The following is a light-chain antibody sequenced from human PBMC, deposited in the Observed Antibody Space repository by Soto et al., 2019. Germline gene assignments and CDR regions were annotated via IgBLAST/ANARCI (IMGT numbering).Light chain of an antibody. Sequence: QLVLTQSPSASASLGASVKLTCTLSSGHSTYAIAWHQQQPEKGPRYLMKLNSDGSHSKGDGLPDRFSGSSSGAERYLTISSLPSEDEADYYCQTWVTGPAWVFGGGTKLTVL. V-gene: IGLV4-69*01. CDR2: LNSDGSH. CDR1: SGHSTYA. CDR3: QTWVTGPAWV. J-gene: IGLJ3*02.